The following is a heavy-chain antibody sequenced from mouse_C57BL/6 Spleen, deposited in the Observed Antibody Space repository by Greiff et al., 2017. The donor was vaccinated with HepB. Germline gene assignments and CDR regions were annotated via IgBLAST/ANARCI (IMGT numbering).Heavy chain of an antibody. Sequence: VQLQQSGPVLVKPGASVKMSCKASGYTFTDYYMNWVKQSHGKSLEWIGVIIPYNGGTSYNQKFKGKATLTVDKSSSTAYMELNSLTSEDSAVYYCARSDYYGSSPDYWGQGTTLTVSS. V-gene: IGHV1-19*01. CDR3: ARSDYYGSSPDY. D-gene: IGHD1-1*01. J-gene: IGHJ2*01. CDR1: GYTFTDYY. CDR2: IIPYNGGT.